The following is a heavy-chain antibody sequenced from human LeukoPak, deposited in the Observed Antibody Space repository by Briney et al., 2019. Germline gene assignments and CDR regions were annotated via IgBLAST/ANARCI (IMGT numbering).Heavy chain of an antibody. J-gene: IGHJ3*02. D-gene: IGHD6-13*01. CDR3: ARDHWGEAHSSSWSRAFDI. CDR1: GYTFNKYY. V-gene: IGHV1-46*02. CDR2: INPSGGAT. Sequence: ASVKVSCKASGYTFNKYYMHWVRQAPGQGLEWMGVINPSGGATTYAQKFQGRVTITADKSTSTAYMELSSLRSEDTAVYYCARDHWGEAHSSSWSRAFDIWGQGTMVTVSS.